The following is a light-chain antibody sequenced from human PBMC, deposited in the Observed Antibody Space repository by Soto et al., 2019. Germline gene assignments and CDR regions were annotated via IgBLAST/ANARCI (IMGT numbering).Light chain of an antibody. Sequence: IVLTQSPGTLSLSPGERATLSCGASQTVSASYLAWYQQKPGQAPRLLIYGASRRATGIPDRFSAGGSGTDCTLTISRREREDXAXXXXXXXXXSPFTVGQGTKVEIK. CDR1: QTVSASY. V-gene: IGKV3-20*01. J-gene: IGKJ2*01. CDR3: XXXXXSPFT. CDR2: GAS.